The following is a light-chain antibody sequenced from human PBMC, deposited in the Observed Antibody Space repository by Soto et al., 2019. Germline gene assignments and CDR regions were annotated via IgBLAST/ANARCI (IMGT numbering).Light chain of an antibody. CDR1: QSISSW. J-gene: IGKJ1*01. CDR2: DAS. V-gene: IGKV1-5*01. Sequence: DIQITQSPSTLSSSVLDRFTITCRASQSISSWLAWYQQKPGKAPKLLIYDASSLESGVPSRFSGSGSGTDFTLTISCLQSEDFATYYCLQDYNYPFTFGQGTKVDIK. CDR3: LQDYNYPFT.